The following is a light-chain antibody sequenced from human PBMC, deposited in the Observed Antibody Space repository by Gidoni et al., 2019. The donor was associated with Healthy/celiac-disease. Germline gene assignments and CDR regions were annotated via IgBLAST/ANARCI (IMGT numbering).Light chain of an antibody. Sequence: EIVLTQSPTTLSVSPGDRATLSCRASQSVSSNLAWYQQKPGQAPRLLIYVASTRATGIPARFSGSGSGTEFTLTISSLQSEDLAVYDCQQYKNWPPWTFGQGTKVEIK. CDR2: VAS. J-gene: IGKJ1*01. CDR1: QSVSSN. V-gene: IGKV3-15*01. CDR3: QQYKNWPPWT.